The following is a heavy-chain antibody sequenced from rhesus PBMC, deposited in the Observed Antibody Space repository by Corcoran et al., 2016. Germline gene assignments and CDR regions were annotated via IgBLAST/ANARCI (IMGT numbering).Heavy chain of an antibody. Sequence: QLQESGPGLLKPSETLSLTCTVSGGSISGSFWSWIRQFPGTGLEWIGNIYFNSAGTNYSPSLNGRVTISRDTSKSQFSLALTSLTAADTAIYYCARDSDDADWNNRFDVWGPGHLVTVSS. J-gene: IGHJ5-1*01. CDR2: IYFNSAGT. D-gene: IGHD1-26*01. CDR3: ARDSDDADWNNRFDV. CDR1: GGSISGSF. V-gene: IGHV4-81*01.